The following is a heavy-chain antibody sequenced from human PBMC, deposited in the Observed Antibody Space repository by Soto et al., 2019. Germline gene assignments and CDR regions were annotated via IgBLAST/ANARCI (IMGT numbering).Heavy chain of an antibody. V-gene: IGHV1-46*03. CDR3: PRVYCSGGSCYSIDY. CDR2: INPSGST. D-gene: IGHD2-15*01. J-gene: IGHJ4*02. Sequence: QVQLEQSGAEVKKPGASVKVSCKASGYTFTSYYMHWVRQAPGQGLEWMGIINPSGSTSYAQKFQGRVTMTRDTSTSTVYMELSSLRSEDTAVYYCPRVYCSGGSCYSIDYWGQGTLVTVSS. CDR1: GYTFTSYY.